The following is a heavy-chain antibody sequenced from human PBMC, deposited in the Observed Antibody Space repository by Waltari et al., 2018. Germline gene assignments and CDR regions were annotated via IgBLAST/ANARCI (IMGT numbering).Heavy chain of an antibody. D-gene: IGHD5-12*01. Sequence: EVLLVESGGGLVQTGGSLRLSCAASSLTCSNYWMNWVRQAPGKGLEWVANINQDGSEEYYVDSVKGRFTISRDNAKNSLYLEMKTLRAEDTAIYYCARTGARWLQFAAFDIWGQGTMVTVSS. CDR1: SLTCSNYW. CDR2: INQDGSEE. CDR3: ARTGARWLQFAAFDI. J-gene: IGHJ3*02. V-gene: IGHV3-7*01.